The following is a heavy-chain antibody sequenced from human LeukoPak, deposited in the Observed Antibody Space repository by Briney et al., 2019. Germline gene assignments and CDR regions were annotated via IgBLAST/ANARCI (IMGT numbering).Heavy chain of an antibody. Sequence: TGGSLRLSCVASGLILSGYGMHWVRQAPGKGLEWVAFIRYDGSNKFYADSLKGRFTISRDNSKNTVYLQMNSLRGEDTAVYYCARDGGSAMPFDYWGQGTLVTVSS. CDR2: IRYDGSNK. V-gene: IGHV3-30*02. CDR3: ARDGGSAMPFDY. CDR1: GLILSGYG. J-gene: IGHJ4*02. D-gene: IGHD2-2*01.